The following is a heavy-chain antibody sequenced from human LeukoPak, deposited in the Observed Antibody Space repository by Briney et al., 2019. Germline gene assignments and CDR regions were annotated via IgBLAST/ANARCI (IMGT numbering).Heavy chain of an antibody. Sequence: SGGSLRLSCSASGFIFSSFAMHWVRQAPGKGLEWVAVISYDGSNKYYADTVKGRFTISRDNSKNTLYLQMNSLRAEDTAVYYCAKDRLGALYYFDSSGYYRLDYWGQGTLVTVSS. CDR1: GFIFSSFA. CDR2: ISYDGSNK. CDR3: AKDRLGALYYFDSSGYYRLDY. V-gene: IGHV3-30*04. J-gene: IGHJ4*02. D-gene: IGHD3-22*01.